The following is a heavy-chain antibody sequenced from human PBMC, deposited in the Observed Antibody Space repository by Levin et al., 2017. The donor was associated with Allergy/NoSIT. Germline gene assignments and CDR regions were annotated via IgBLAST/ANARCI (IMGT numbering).Heavy chain of an antibody. CDR3: ARIPDGDYGFDY. J-gene: IGHJ4*02. Sequence: TLSLTCTFSGFSLSTSGMCVSWIRQPPGKALEWLARIDWDDDKYYSTSLKTRLTISKDTSKNQVVLTMTNMDPVDTATYYCARIPDGDYGFDYWGQGTLVTVSS. CDR2: IDWDDDK. CDR1: GFSLSTSGMC. D-gene: IGHD4-17*01. V-gene: IGHV2-70*11.